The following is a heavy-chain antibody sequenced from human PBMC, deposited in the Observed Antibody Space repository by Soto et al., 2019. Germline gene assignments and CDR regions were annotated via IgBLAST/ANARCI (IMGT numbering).Heavy chain of an antibody. D-gene: IGHD3-22*01. CDR1: GFTVSSNY. CDR3: ARDHYYYDSSGYYGGVDSWFDP. J-gene: IGHJ5*02. V-gene: IGHV3-66*01. CDR2: IYSGGST. Sequence: PGGSLRLSCAAYGFTVSSNYMSWVRQAPGKGLEWVSVIYSGGSTYYADSVKGRFTISRDNSKNTLYLQMNSLRAEDTAVYYCARDHYYYDSSGYYGGVDSWFDPWGQGTLVTVSS.